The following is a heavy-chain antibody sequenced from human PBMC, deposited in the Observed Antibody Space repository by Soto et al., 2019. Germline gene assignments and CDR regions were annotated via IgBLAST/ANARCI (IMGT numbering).Heavy chain of an antibody. CDR3: ARGRSPMSGWLKNNDY. D-gene: IGHD6-19*01. V-gene: IGHV3-64*01. J-gene: IGHJ4*02. CDR2: ISSNGGST. CDR1: GFTFSSYA. Sequence: GGSLRLSCAASGFTFSSYAMHWVRQAPGKGLEYVSAISSNGGSTYYANSVKGRFTISRDNSKNTLYLQMGSLRAEDMAVYYCARGRSPMSGWLKNNDYWGQGTLVTVSS.